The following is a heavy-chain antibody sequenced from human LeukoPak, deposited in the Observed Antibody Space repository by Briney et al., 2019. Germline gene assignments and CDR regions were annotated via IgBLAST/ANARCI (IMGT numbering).Heavy chain of an antibody. CDR2: ISYDGNNQ. Sequence: GGSLRLSCAASGFIFSTYSMHWVRQAPGKGLEWVAVISYDGNNQYYADSVEGRFTISRDNSKNTLYLQMNSLKPEDTAVYYCARGYRPYNSACLFASWGQGTLVTVSS. V-gene: IGHV3-30*04. CDR1: GFIFSTYS. CDR3: ARGYRPYNSACLFAS. J-gene: IGHJ4*02. D-gene: IGHD6-25*01.